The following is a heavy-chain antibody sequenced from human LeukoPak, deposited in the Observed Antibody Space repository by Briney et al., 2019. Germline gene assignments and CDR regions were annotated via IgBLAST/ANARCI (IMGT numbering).Heavy chain of an antibody. CDR3: ARSIYTIFGVVTDYYYGMDV. Sequence: ASVKVSCKASGYTFTSYGISWVRQAPGQGLEWMGWISAYNGNTNYAQKLQGRVTMTTDTSTSTAYMELRSLRSDDTAVYYCARSIYTIFGVVTDYYYGMDVWGQGTTVTVSS. CDR2: ISAYNGNT. V-gene: IGHV1-18*01. J-gene: IGHJ6*02. CDR1: GYTFTSYG. D-gene: IGHD3-3*01.